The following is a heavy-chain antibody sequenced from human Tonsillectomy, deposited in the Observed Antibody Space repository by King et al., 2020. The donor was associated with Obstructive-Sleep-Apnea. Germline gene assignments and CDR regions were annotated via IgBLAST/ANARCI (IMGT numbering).Heavy chain of an antibody. D-gene: IGHD3-22*01. J-gene: IGHJ6*02. Sequence: VQLQESGPGLVKPSRTLSLTCAVSGGSISSSNWWSWVRQPPWKGRAWIGTSYNSGSTNSTPSLKRRVTISVDQSKNQFSLKRSSVTAADTAVYYCARDGGRYYDSTRGMDVWGQGTTVTVSS. CDR2: SYNSGST. CDR3: ARDGGRYYDSTRGMDV. CDR1: GGSISSSNW. V-gene: IGHV4-4*02.